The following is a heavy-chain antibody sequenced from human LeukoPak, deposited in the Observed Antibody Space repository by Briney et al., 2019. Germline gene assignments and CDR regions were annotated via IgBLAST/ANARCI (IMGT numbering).Heavy chain of an antibody. D-gene: IGHD6-13*01. J-gene: IGHJ3*01. CDR1: GFTSSDHY. CDR3: AKLSPYGSSWHS. Sequence: PGGSLRLSCAASGFTSSDHYMDWVRQAPGKGLEWVGRSRNKANSYTTDYAASVKGRFTISRDDSKNSLSLQMNSLKSEDTAVYYCAKLSPYGSSWHSWGQGTMVTVSS. V-gene: IGHV3-72*01. CDR2: SRNKANSYTT.